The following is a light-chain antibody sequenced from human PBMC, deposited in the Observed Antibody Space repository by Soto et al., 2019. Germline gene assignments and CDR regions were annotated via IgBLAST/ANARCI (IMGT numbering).Light chain of an antibody. Sequence: DIQLTQSPSSVSASVGDTVTITCRASQDINDYLAWFQQKPGKAPESLIFAASRLQGGVPSRFSGRGSGIDFNITITSLQPEDLGTYYCQQYDTYPLTFGGGTKVEI. CDR3: QQYDTYPLT. CDR1: QDINDY. V-gene: IGKV1-16*01. CDR2: AAS. J-gene: IGKJ4*01.